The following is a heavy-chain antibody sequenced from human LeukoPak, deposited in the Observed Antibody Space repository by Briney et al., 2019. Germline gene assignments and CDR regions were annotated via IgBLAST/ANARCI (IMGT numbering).Heavy chain of an antibody. J-gene: IGHJ4*02. V-gene: IGHV3-21*01. CDR1: GFTFASYS. CDR3: GRASGRLERQSDLDY. D-gene: IGHD1-1*01. Sequence: GGSLRLSCAASGFTFASYSMNWVRQAPGKGLEWVSSTSGDSTYIYNAGSVKGRFTISRDNAQASLYLQMISLRADDTAVYYCGRASGRLERQSDLDYWGQGTLVTVSS. CDR2: TSGDSTYI.